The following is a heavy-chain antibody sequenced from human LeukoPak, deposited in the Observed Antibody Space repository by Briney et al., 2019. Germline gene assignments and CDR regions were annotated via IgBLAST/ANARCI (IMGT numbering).Heavy chain of an antibody. J-gene: IGHJ4*02. CDR3: ARQPDDVIVVVPAAYDY. D-gene: IGHD2-2*01. CDR1: GGSFSGYY. CDR2: INHSGST. V-gene: IGHV4-34*01. Sequence: PSETLSLTCAVYGGSFSGYYWSWIRQPPGKGLEWIGEINHSGSTNYNPSLKSRVTISVDTSKNQFSLKLSSVTAADTAVYHCARQPDDVIVVVPAAYDYWGQGTLVTVSS.